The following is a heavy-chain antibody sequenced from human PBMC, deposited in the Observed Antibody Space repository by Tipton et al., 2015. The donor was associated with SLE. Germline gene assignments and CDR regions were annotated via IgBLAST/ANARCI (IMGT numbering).Heavy chain of an antibody. D-gene: IGHD1-1*01. CDR3: ARQILVQYFDH. J-gene: IGHJ4*02. Sequence: TLSLTCTVSGGSISSSSYYWGWIRQPPGKGLEWIGSIYYSGSTYYNPSLKSRVTISVDTSKNQFSLNLRSVTASDTAVYYCARQILVQYFDHWGQGTPVTVSS. V-gene: IGHV4-39*01. CDR2: IYYSGST. CDR1: GGSISSSSYY.